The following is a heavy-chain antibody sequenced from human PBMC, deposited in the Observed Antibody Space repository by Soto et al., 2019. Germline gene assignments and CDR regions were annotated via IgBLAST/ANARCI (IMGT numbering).Heavy chain of an antibody. CDR3: ARESGGATATLDYYYCYMDV. Sequence: QVQLVQSGAEVRKPGASVTVSCRSSGDSFNDYYIHWVRQAPGQGFEWMGWINPNGGVTKYAQKVQGWVSTTRDTSIRTVYMQLSRLRSDDTAVYYCARESGGATATLDYYYCYMDVWGTGTTVTVSS. V-gene: IGHV1-2*04. CDR2: INPNGGVT. CDR1: GDSFNDYY. D-gene: IGHD5-12*01. J-gene: IGHJ6*03.